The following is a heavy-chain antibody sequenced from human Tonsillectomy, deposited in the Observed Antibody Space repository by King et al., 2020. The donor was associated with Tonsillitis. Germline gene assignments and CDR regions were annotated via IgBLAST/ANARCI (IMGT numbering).Heavy chain of an antibody. J-gene: IGHJ4*02. CDR2: ISAYNGNT. CDR1: GYTFTSYG. V-gene: IGHV1-18*01. CDR3: ARAVAYGDYDEIPIDY. D-gene: IGHD4-17*01. Sequence: QLVQSGAEVKKPGASVKVSCKASGYTFTSYGISWVRQAPGQGLEWMGWISAYNGNTNYAQKLQGRVTMTTDTSTSTAYMELRSLRSYDTAVYYCARAVAYGDYDEIPIDYWGQGTLVTVSS.